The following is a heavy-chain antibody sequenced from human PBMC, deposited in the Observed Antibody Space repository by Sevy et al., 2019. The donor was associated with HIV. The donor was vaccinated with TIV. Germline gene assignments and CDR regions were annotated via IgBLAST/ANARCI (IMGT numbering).Heavy chain of an antibody. CDR1: GFTFSSYA. Sequence: GGSLRLSCAASGFTFSSYAMHWVRQAPGKGLEWVAVISYDGSNKYYADSVKGRFTISSDNSKNTLYLQMNSLRAEDTAVYYCARAQGSAGYWDYYGSGSLGYWGQGTLVTVSS. CDR2: ISYDGSNK. D-gene: IGHD3-10*01. CDR3: ARAQGSAGYWDYYGSGSLGY. V-gene: IGHV3-30*04. J-gene: IGHJ4*02.